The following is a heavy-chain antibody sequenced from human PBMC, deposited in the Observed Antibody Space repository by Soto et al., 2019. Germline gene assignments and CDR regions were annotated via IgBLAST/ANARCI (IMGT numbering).Heavy chain of an antibody. CDR3: ARDSPKIILMTPTL. V-gene: IGHV1-18*04. D-gene: IGHD2-8*01. CDR2: ISAYNGNT. J-gene: IGHJ4*02. Sequence: ASVKVSCKASGYTFTSYGISWVRQAPGQGLEWMGWISAYNGNTNYAQKLQGRVTMTTDTSTSTAYMELRSLRSDDTAVYYCARDSPKIILMTPTLWGPGTLVTVSS. CDR1: GYTFTSYG.